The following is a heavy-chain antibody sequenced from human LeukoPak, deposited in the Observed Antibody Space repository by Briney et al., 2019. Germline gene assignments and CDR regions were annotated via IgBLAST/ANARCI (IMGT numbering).Heavy chain of an antibody. CDR1: GFTFSRYS. J-gene: IGHJ4*02. CDR2: ISESSSTK. V-gene: IGHV3-48*02. Sequence: GGSLRLSCAVSGFTFSRYSMNWVRQAPGKGLEWVSYISESSSTKYYADSVKGRFTISRDNAQNSLFLQMSSLRDEDTAVYYCARVATSLARDDYWGQGTLVTVSS. CDR3: ARVATSLARDDY.